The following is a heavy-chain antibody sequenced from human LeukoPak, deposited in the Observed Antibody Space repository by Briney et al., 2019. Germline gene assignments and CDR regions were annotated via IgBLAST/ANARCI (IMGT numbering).Heavy chain of an antibody. D-gene: IGHD2-8*01. CDR3: ARDCEMVADYYYGMDV. V-gene: IGHV1-69*13. CDR2: IIPIFGTA. J-gene: IGHJ6*02. Sequence: SVKVSCKASGGTFSSYAISWVRQAPGQGLEWMGGIIPIFGTANYAQKFQGRVTITADESTSTAYMELSSLRSEDTAVYYCARDCEMVADYYYGMDVWGQGTTVTVSS. CDR1: GGTFSSYA.